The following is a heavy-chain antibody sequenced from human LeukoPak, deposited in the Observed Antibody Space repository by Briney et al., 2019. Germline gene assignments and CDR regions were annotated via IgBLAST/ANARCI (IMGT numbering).Heavy chain of an antibody. Sequence: PGGSLRLSCAASGFTFSSYPMPWVRQAPGKGLECVAVISYDVSDKSYADSVKGRFTISRDNSRKTLYLQMNSLRAGDTAVYYCAREASEKGGIDYWGQGTLVTVSS. J-gene: IGHJ4*02. D-gene: IGHD2-2*01. V-gene: IGHV3-30-3*01. CDR3: AREASEKGGIDY. CDR1: GFTFSSYP. CDR2: ISYDVSDK.